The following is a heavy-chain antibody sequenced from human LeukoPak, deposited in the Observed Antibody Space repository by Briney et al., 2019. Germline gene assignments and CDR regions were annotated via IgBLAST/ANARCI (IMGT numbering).Heavy chain of an antibody. Sequence: GASVKVSCKASGYTFTNFYLHWVRQAPGQGLEWMGIINPTTGSTTYAQKFQGRVTMTRDMSTSTVYVELSSLRSEDTAVYFCARDLNPQSIGMRAFDIWGQGTMVTASS. CDR3: ARDLNPQSIGMRAFDI. CDR1: GYTFTNFY. CDR2: INPTTGST. J-gene: IGHJ3*02. D-gene: IGHD1-14*01. V-gene: IGHV1-46*01.